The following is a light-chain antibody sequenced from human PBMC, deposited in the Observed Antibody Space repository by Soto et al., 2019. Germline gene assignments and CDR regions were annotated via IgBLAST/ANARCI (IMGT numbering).Light chain of an antibody. V-gene: IGLV2-11*01. J-gene: IGLJ3*02. Sequence: QSVLTQPRSVSASPGQSVTISCTGTSTNVGAYSYVSWYLQHPGIAPKLVIYDVYKRPSGVPDRFSGSKSGNTASLTISGLQAEDEADYYCCSYAGSYTLVFGGGTKLTVL. CDR3: CSYAGSYTLV. CDR1: STNVGAYSY. CDR2: DVY.